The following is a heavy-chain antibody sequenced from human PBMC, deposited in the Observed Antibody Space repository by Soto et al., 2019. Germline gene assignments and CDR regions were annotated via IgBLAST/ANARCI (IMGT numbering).Heavy chain of an antibody. CDR1: GGTFSSYA. J-gene: IGHJ6*02. V-gene: IGHV1-69*12. CDR2: IIPIFGTA. CDR3: ARHVPAAGYYYGMDV. D-gene: IGHD2-2*01. Sequence: QVQLVQSGAEVKKPGSSVQVSCKASGGTFSSYAISWVRQAPGQGLEWMGGIIPIFGTANYAQKFQGRVTITADEPTSTAYMRLSSRRSEDTAVYYCARHVPAAGYYYGMDVWGQGTTVTVSS.